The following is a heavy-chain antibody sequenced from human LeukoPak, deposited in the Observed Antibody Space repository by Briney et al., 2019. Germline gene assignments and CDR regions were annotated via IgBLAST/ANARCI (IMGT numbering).Heavy chain of an antibody. D-gene: IGHD3-22*01. V-gene: IGHV3-7*01. Sequence: PGGSLRLSCAASGFTFSSYAMSWVRQAPGEGLEWVANIKQDGSERYYVDSVKGRFTISRDNAKNSLYLQMNSLRAEDTAVYYCARVRYDSSGYYFADYWGQGTLVTVSS. CDR2: IKQDGSER. CDR1: GFTFSSYA. J-gene: IGHJ4*02. CDR3: ARVRYDSSGYYFADY.